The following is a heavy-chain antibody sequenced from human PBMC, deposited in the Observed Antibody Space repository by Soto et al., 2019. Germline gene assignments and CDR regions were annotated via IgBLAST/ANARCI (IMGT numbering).Heavy chain of an antibody. V-gene: IGHV1-2*02. Sequence: QVQLVQSGAEVKKPGASVKVSCKASGYTFTGYYMHWVRQAPGQGLEWMGWINPNSGGTNYAQKFQGRVTMTRDTSISTAYMELSRLRSDDTAVYYCARETYSSSWYPAGAFDIWGQGTMVTVSS. CDR3: ARETYSSSWYPAGAFDI. CDR2: INPNSGGT. D-gene: IGHD6-13*01. CDR1: GYTFTGYY. J-gene: IGHJ3*02.